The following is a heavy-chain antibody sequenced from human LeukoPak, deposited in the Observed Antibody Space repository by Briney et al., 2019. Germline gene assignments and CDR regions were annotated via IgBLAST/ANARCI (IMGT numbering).Heavy chain of an antibody. CDR1: GFTFSSYS. CDR3: AILGIAVAGTGY. Sequence: GGSLRLSCAASGFTFSSYSVNWVRQAPGKGLEWVSYISSSSSTIYYADSVKGRFTISRDNAKNSLYLQMDSLRAEDTAVYYCAILGIAVAGTGYWGQGTLVTVSS. CDR2: ISSSSSTI. J-gene: IGHJ4*02. D-gene: IGHD6-19*01. V-gene: IGHV3-48*04.